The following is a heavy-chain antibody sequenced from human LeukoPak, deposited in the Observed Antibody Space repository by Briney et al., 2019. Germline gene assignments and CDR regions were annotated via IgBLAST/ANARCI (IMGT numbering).Heavy chain of an antibody. D-gene: IGHD6-19*01. Sequence: PGGSLRLSCEASGFTLSGSSTNWVRQAPGKGLEWVPYISSSSTIISYADSVKGRFTISRDNAKNSLYLQMNSLRAEDTAVYYCARGGYSSGLNWGQGTLVTVSS. J-gene: IGHJ4*02. V-gene: IGHV3-48*01. CDR2: ISSSSTII. CDR3: ARGGYSSGLN. CDR1: GFTLSGSS.